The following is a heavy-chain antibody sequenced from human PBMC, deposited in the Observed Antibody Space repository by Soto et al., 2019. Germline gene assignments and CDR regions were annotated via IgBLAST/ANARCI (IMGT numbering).Heavy chain of an antibody. J-gene: IGHJ6*02. CDR2: ISAYNGNT. CDR1: GFTFTSYG. Sequence: ASVKVSCKASGFTFTSYGISWVRQAPGQGLEWMGWISAYNGNTNYAQKLQGRVTMTTDTSTSTAYMELRSLRSDDTAVYYCARLALNYYYYGMDVWGQGTTVTVSS. V-gene: IGHV1-18*01. CDR3: ARLALNYYYYGMDV.